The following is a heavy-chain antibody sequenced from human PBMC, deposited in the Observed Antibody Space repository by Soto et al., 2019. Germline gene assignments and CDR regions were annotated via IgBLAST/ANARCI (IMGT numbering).Heavy chain of an antibody. D-gene: IGHD1-26*01. V-gene: IGHV3-48*03. J-gene: IGHJ4*02. CDR3: AREEVGAFIPFDY. CDR1: GFSFSSYE. CDR2: ISSSGKNI. Sequence: GGSLRLSCAASGFSFSSYEINWVRQAPGKGLEWVSYISSSGKNIYYADFVKGRFTISTDSARKLVYLQMNSLRVEDTAVYYCAREEVGAFIPFDYWGQGTLVTVSS.